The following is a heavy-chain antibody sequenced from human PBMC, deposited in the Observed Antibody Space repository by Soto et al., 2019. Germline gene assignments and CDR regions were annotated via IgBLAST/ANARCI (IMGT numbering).Heavy chain of an antibody. V-gene: IGHV3-13*01. CDR1: GFTFSSYD. J-gene: IGHJ5*02. Sequence: EVQLVESGGGLVQPGGSLRLSCAASGFTFSSYDMHWVHQATGKGLEWVSAIGTAGDTYYPGSVKGRFTISRENAKNSLYLQMNSLRAEDTAVYYCARSSTVFDPFDPWGQGTLVTVSS. D-gene: IGHD4-17*01. CDR3: ARSSTVFDPFDP. CDR2: IGTAGDT.